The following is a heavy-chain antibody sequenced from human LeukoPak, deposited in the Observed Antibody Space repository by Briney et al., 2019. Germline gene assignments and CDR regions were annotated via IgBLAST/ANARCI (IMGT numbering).Heavy chain of an antibody. CDR1: GFTFSSYS. CDR3: ASYCSSHSCYGYNYAMDV. V-gene: IGHV3-21*04. J-gene: IGHJ6*02. Sequence: GGSLRLSCAASGFTFSSYSMNWVRQAPGKGLEWVSSISSSSSYIYYADSVKGRFTISRDNAKNSLYLQMNSLRAEDTAVYYCASYCSSHSCYGYNYAMDVWGQGTTVTVSS. CDR2: ISSSSSYI. D-gene: IGHD2-2*01.